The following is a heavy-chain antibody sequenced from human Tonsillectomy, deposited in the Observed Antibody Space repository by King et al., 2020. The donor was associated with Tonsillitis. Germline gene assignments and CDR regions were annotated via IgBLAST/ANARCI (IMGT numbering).Heavy chain of an antibody. V-gene: IGHV5-51*01. D-gene: IGHD4-11*01. Sequence: QLVQSGAEVKKPGESLKISCKGVGYNFTSYWICWVRQMPGKGLEWMGSIFPGDSDSRFSPSFQGQVTISADKSISTAYLQWSSLKASDTAMYYCARRGLQHAFDMWGQGTMVTVSS. J-gene: IGHJ3*02. CDR2: IFPGDSDS. CDR3: ARRGLQHAFDM. CDR1: GYNFTSYW.